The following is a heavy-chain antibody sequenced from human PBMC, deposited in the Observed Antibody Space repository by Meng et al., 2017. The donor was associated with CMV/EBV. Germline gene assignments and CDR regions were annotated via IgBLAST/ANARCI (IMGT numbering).Heavy chain of an antibody. V-gene: IGHV3-64*02. D-gene: IGHD7-27*01. CDR1: GFTFSSYA. J-gene: IGHJ4*02. CDR2: ISSNGGST. Sequence: GESLKISCAASGFTFSSYAMHWVHQAPGKGLEYVSAISSNGGSTYYADSVKGRFTISRDNSKNTLYLQMGSLRAEDMAVYYCASITNWGSGYWGQGTLVTVSS. CDR3: ASITNWGSGY.